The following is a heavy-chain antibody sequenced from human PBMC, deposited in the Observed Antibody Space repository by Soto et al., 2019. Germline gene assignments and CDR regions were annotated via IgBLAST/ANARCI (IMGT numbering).Heavy chain of an antibody. V-gene: IGHV4-4*07. CDR3: ARDGSDSYGLDV. J-gene: IGHJ6*02. CDR2: IYNGGNT. CDR1: GGSISSYY. D-gene: IGHD3-10*01. Sequence: XATLSLTCTVSGGSISSYYWSGIRQSAGKGLEWIGRIYNGGNTQYNPSLKSRVTMSADTSKNQFSLRLNSVTAADTAVYYCARDGSDSYGLDVWGQGTTVTSP.